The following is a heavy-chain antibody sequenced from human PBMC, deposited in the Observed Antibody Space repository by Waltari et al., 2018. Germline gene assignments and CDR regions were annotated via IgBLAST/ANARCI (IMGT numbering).Heavy chain of an antibody. J-gene: IGHJ2*01. CDR1: GYSISSGYY. Sequence: QVQLQESGPGLVKPSETLSLTCAVSGYSISSGYYWGWLRQPPGKGLVWIGSIYHSGSTYYNPSLKSRVTISVDTSKNQFSLKLSSVTAADTAVYYCARIVVVAATPRYFDLWGRGTLVTVSS. CDR2: IYHSGST. D-gene: IGHD2-15*01. V-gene: IGHV4-38-2*01. CDR3: ARIVVVAATPRYFDL.